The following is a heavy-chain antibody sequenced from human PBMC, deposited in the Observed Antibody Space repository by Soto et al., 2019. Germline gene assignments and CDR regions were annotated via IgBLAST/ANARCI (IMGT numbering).Heavy chain of an antibody. V-gene: IGHV4-59*01. CDR2: VYYSGST. CDR1: GGSISGSY. CDR3: ARSVAVPGAHIDY. D-gene: IGHD6-19*01. J-gene: IGHJ4*02. Sequence: SETLSLTCSVSGGSISGSYWSWLRQSPGKGLEWLGYVYYSGSTNYSPSLRSRVSISVDTSKNEFSLRLSSVTAADTAVYFCARSVAVPGAHIDYWGQGTQVTVSS.